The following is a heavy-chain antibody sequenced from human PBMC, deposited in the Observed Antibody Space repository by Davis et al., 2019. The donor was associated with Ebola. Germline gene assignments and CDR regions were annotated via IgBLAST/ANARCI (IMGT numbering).Heavy chain of an antibody. CDR3: AREFWQTWFDP. Sequence: SVKVSCKASGYTFTSYGISWVRQAPGQGLEWMGGIIPIFGTANYAQKFQGRVTITADESTSTAYMELRSLRSDDTAVYYCAREFWQTWFDPWGQGTLVTVSS. V-gene: IGHV1-69*13. J-gene: IGHJ5*02. D-gene: IGHD3-3*01. CDR1: GYTFTSYG. CDR2: IIPIFGTA.